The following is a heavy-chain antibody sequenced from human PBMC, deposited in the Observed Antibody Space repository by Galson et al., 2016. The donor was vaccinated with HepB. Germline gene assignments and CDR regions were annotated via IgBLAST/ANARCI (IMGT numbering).Heavy chain of an antibody. CDR2: LYYTGSS. CDR3: TRDLYTSSTYYFDQ. V-gene: IGHV4-39*07. Sequence: ETLSLTCTVSGGSISSSSYYWGWIRQSPGKGLEWIVSLYYTGSSYYDPSLKSRVTTSVDTSKNQFSLRLASVTAADTAVYYCTRDLYTSSTYYFDQWGPGTMVTV. CDR1: GGSISSSSYY. D-gene: IGHD2-2*02. J-gene: IGHJ4*02.